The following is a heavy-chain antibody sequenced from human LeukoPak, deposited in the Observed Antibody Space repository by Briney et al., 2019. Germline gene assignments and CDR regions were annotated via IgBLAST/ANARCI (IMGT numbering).Heavy chain of an antibody. CDR3: AKVALKYCSSTSCLYYFDY. CDR1: GFTFSSYA. D-gene: IGHD2-2*01. J-gene: IGHJ4*02. Sequence: GGSLRLSCAASGFTFSSYAMSWVRQAPGKGQEWVSAISGSGGSTYYADSVKGRFTISRDNSKNTLYLQMNSLRAEDTAVYYCAKVALKYCSSTSCLYYFDYWGQGTLVTVSS. V-gene: IGHV3-23*01. CDR2: ISGSGGST.